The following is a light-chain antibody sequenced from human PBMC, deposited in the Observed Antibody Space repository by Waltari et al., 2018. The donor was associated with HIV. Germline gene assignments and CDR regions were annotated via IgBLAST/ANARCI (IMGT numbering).Light chain of an antibody. CDR3: QHFDPYSPIT. V-gene: IGKV1-5*03. CDR1: QSLVTS. CDR2: KAS. Sequence: DIQMTQSPSTLSASVGDRVTITCRASQSLVTSLAWYQQTSGQAPKLLIDKASSLETGVPSRFSGSGSGTEFTLTISGLQPDDFATYYCQHFDPYSPITFGQGTRLESK. J-gene: IGKJ5*01.